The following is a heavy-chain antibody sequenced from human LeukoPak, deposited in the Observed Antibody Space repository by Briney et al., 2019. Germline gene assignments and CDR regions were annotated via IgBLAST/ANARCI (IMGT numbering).Heavy chain of an antibody. D-gene: IGHD3-16*02. V-gene: IGHV4-39*07. CDR2: IFYSGST. Sequence: SETLSLTCTVSSGSISTSNYYWGWVRQPPGKALEWIGNIFYSGSTYYSPSLKSRVTISLDTSRNQFSLKLNSVTAADTAVYYCAKSNSYGLIDIWGQGTMVTVSS. CDR1: SGSISTSNYY. CDR3: AKSNSYGLIDI. J-gene: IGHJ3*02.